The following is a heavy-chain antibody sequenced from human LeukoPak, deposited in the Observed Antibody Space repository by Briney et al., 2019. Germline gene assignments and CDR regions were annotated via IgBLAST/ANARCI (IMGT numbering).Heavy chain of an antibody. CDR1: GFTFSSYS. D-gene: IGHD3-10*01. CDR3: ARRSGSSYYYGSGSYQDYYYYYMDV. Sequence: GGSLRLSCAASGFTFSSYSMNWVRQAPGKGLEWVSYISSSSSTIYYADSVKGRFTISRDNAKNSLYLQMNSLRAEDTAVYYCARRSGSSYYYGSGSYQDYYYYYMDVWGKGTTVTISS. CDR2: ISSSSSTI. J-gene: IGHJ6*03. V-gene: IGHV3-48*01.